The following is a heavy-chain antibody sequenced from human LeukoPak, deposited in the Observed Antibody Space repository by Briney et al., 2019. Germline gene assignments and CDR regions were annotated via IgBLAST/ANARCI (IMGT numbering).Heavy chain of an antibody. CDR2: IYYSGST. D-gene: IGHD4-17*01. J-gene: IGHJ4*02. V-gene: IGHV4-59*08. Sequence: SETLSLTCTVSGGSINSYYWSWIRQPPGKGLEWIGYIYYSGSTYYNPSLKSRVTISVDTSKNQFSLKLSSVTAADTAVYYCARLSYGGNSFDYWGQGTLVTVSS. CDR1: GGSINSYY. CDR3: ARLSYGGNSFDY.